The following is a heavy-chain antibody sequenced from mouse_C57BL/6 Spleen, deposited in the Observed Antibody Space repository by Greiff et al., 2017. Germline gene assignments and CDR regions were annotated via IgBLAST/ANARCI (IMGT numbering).Heavy chain of an antibody. J-gene: IGHJ2*01. D-gene: IGHD1-1*01. CDR3: ARRIHYGSSYRDGFDY. V-gene: IGHV1-69*01. CDR1: GYTFTSYW. CDR2: IDPSDSYT. Sequence: QVHVKQPGAELVMPGASVKLSCKASGYTFTSYWMHWVKQRPGQGLEWIGEIDPSDSYTNYNQKFKGKSTLTVDKSSSTAYMQLSSLTSEDSAVYYCARRIHYGSSYRDGFDYWGQGTTLTVSS.